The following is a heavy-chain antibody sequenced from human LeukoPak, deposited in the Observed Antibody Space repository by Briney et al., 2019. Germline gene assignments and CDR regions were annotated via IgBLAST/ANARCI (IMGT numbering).Heavy chain of an antibody. D-gene: IGHD5-18*01. V-gene: IGHV3-23*01. J-gene: IGHJ4*02. Sequence: GGTLRLSCAASGFTFSSYGMSWVRQAPGKGLEWVSAVSGSGGSTYYADSVKGRFTISRDNSKNTLYLQMNSLRAEDTAVYYCAKDNGYSYGYSGYWGQGTLVTVSS. CDR1: GFTFSSYG. CDR3: AKDNGYSYGYSGY. CDR2: VSGSGGST.